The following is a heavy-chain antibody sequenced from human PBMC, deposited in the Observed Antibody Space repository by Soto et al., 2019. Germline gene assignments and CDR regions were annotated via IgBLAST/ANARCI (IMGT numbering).Heavy chain of an antibody. CDR2: ISYDGSNK. J-gene: IGHJ4*02. Sequence: GGSLRLSCAASGFTFSSYGMHWVRQAPGKGLEWVAVISYDGSNKYYADSVKGRFTISRDNSKNTLYLQMNSLRAEDTAVYYCAKDRGYCSGGSCYSDYFDYWGQGTLVTVSS. V-gene: IGHV3-30*18. D-gene: IGHD2-15*01. CDR1: GFTFSSYG. CDR3: AKDRGYCSGGSCYSDYFDY.